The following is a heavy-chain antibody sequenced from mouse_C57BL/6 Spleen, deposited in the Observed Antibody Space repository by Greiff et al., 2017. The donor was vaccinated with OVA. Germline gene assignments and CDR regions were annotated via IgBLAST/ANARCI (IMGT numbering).Heavy chain of an antibody. D-gene: IGHD2-4*01. CDR2: ISRGGSYT. CDR3: ARDYDEKEYAMDY. J-gene: IGHJ4*01. Sequence: DVKLVESGGDLVKPGGSLKLSCAASGFTFSSYGMSWVRQTPDKRLEWVATISRGGSYTYYPDSVKGRFTISRDNAKNTLYLQMSSLKSEDTAMYYCARDYDEKEYAMDYWGQGTSVTVSS. V-gene: IGHV5-6*02. CDR1: GFTFSSYG.